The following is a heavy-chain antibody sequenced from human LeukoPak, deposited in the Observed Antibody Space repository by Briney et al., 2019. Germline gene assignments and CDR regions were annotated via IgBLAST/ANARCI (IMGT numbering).Heavy chain of an antibody. Sequence: SETLSFTCAVYGGSFSGYYWSWIRQPPGKGLEWIGEINHSGSTNYNPSLKSRVTISVDTSKNQFSLKLSSVTAADTAVYYCARVRVATAIEGAFDIWGQGTMVTVSS. D-gene: IGHD5-18*01. V-gene: IGHV4-34*01. CDR1: GGSFSGYY. J-gene: IGHJ3*02. CDR2: INHSGST. CDR3: ARVRVATAIEGAFDI.